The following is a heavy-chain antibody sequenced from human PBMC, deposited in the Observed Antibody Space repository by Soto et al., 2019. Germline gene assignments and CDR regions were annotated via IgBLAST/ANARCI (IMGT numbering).Heavy chain of an antibody. CDR1: GGSISSYY. Sequence: VQLQESGPGLVKPSETLSLTCTVSGGSISSYYWSWIRQPPGKGLEWIGYIYYSGSTNYNPSLMSRVTISVDTSKNQFSLKLSSVTAADTAMDCCARRYGYSLDYWGQGTLVTVSS. D-gene: IGHD1-1*01. CDR2: IYYSGST. J-gene: IGHJ4*02. V-gene: IGHV4-59*08. CDR3: ARRYGYSLDY.